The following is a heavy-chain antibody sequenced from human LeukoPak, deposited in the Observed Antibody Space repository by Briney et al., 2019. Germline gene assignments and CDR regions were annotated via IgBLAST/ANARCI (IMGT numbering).Heavy chain of an antibody. J-gene: IGHJ4*02. CDR1: GGSFSGYY. V-gene: IGHV4-34*01. CDR3: ARGLRGYSSSWYGY. Sequence: SETLSLTCAVYGGSFSGYYWSWIRQPPGKGLEWIGEINHSGSTNYNPSLKSRVTISVDTSENQFSLKLSSVTAADTAVYYCARGLRGYSSSWYGYWGQGTLVTVSS. D-gene: IGHD6-13*01. CDR2: INHSGST.